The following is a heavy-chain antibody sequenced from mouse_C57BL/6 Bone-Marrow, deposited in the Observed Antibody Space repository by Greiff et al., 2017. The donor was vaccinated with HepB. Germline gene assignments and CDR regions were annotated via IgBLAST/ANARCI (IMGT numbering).Heavy chain of an antibody. J-gene: IGHJ4*01. CDR1: GFNIKDDY. V-gene: IGHV14-4*01. CDR2: IDPENGDT. D-gene: IGHD1-1*01. CDR3: TTFVTTVVASYYYAMDY. Sequence: VQLQQSGAELVRPGASVKLSCTASGFNIKDDYMHWVKQRPEQGLEWIGWIDPENGDTEYASKFQGKATITADTSSNTAYLQLSSLTSEDTAVYYCTTFVTTVVASYYYAMDYWGQGTSVTVSS.